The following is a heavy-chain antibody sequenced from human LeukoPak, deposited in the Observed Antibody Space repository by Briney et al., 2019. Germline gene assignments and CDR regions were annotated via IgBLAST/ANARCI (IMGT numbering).Heavy chain of an antibody. CDR2: INAGNGNT. CDR3: ARDHGSGHFDY. J-gene: IGHJ4*02. V-gene: IGHV1-3*01. Sequence: ASVKVSCKASGYTFTSCAMHWVRQAPGQRLEWMGWINAGNGNTKYSQKFQGRVTITRDTSASTAYMELSSLRSEDTAVYYCARDHGSGHFDYWGQGTLVTVSS. CDR1: GYTFTSCA. D-gene: IGHD2-15*01.